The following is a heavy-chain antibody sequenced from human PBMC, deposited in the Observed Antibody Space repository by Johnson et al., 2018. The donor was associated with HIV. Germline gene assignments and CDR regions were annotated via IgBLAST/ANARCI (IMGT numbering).Heavy chain of an antibody. J-gene: IGHJ3*02. D-gene: IGHD3-22*01. CDR3: ASSVNVQGGYDI. Sequence: VQLVESGGGLVQPGGSLRLSCAASGFTVGSKYMIWVRLAPGEGLEWVAGISSDGRTHYPDSVKGRITISRDNSKNTLSLQMNSVRADDTAVYFCASSVNVQGGYDIWGQGTMVTASS. CDR1: GFTVGSKY. V-gene: IGHV3-66*01. CDR2: ISSDGRT.